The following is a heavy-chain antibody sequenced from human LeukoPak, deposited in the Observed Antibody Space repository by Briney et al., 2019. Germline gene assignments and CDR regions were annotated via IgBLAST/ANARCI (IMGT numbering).Heavy chain of an antibody. Sequence: ASVKVSCKSSGGTFSSYAISWVRQAPGQGLEWMGGIIPIFGTTNYAQKFQGRVTITTDESTSSAYMELSSLRSEDTAVYYCARDGGYCSSTSCFGSWFDPWGQGTLVTVSS. CDR2: IIPIFGTT. V-gene: IGHV1-69*05. CDR1: GGTFSSYA. CDR3: ARDGGYCSSTSCFGSWFDP. D-gene: IGHD2-2*01. J-gene: IGHJ5*02.